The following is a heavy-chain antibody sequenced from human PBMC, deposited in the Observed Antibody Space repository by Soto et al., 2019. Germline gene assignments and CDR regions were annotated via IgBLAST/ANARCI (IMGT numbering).Heavy chain of an antibody. V-gene: IGHV3-23*01. CDR2: IGASGDGT. Sequence: WWSLRLSCSASVFTFSNYAMSWFRQAPGKGLEWVSGIGASGDGTYYADSVKGRFIISRDNSKNTLHLQMNSLRAEDTAVYYCARHVVVAANDYWGQGTLVTVSS. D-gene: IGHD2-15*01. CDR3: ARHVVVAANDY. CDR1: VFTFSNYA. J-gene: IGHJ4*02.